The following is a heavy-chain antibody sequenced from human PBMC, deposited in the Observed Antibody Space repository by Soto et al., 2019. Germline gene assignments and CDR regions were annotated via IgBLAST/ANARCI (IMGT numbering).Heavy chain of an antibody. CDR3: ARELIAGWSGYPTNWFDP. Sequence: SETLSLTCVVYGGSFSGYYWSWIRQPPGKGLEWIGEINHSGSSNYNPSLKSRVAISVDTSKNQFSLKLSSVTAADTAVYYCARELIAGWSGYPTNWFDPRGKVTLVPNSS. J-gene: IGHJ5*02. V-gene: IGHV4-34*01. CDR1: GGSFSGYY. CDR2: INHSGSS. D-gene: IGHD3-3*01.